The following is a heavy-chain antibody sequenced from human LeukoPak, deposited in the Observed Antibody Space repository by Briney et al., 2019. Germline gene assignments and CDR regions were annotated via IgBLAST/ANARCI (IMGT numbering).Heavy chain of an antibody. CDR2: FDPEDGET. CDR1: GYTLTELS. J-gene: IGHJ4*02. V-gene: IGHV1-24*01. D-gene: IGHD6-19*01. CDR3: ATHSGWYPYYFDY. Sequence: ASVEVSCKVSGYTLTELSMHWVRQAPGKGLEWMGGFDPEDGETIYAQKFQGRVTMTEDTSTDTAYMELSSLRAEDTAVYYCATHSGWYPYYFDYWGQGTLVTVSS.